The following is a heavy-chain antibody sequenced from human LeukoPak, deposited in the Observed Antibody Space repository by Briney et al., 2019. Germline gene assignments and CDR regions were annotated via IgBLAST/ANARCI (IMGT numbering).Heavy chain of an antibody. Sequence: PSETLSPTCAVYDGSFSGYYWSWIRQPPGKGLEWIGEINHSGSTNYNPSLKSRVTISVDTSKNQFSLKLSSVTAADTAVYYCARGRMIPGHSSSWYLNYWGQGTLVTVSS. J-gene: IGHJ4*02. CDR2: INHSGST. CDR1: DGSFSGYY. CDR3: ARGRMIPGHSSSWYLNY. V-gene: IGHV4-34*01. D-gene: IGHD6-13*01.